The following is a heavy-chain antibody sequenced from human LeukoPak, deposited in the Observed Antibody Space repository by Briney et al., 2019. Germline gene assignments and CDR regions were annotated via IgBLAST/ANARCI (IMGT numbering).Heavy chain of an antibody. J-gene: IGHJ3*02. CDR1: GYTFTSYA. D-gene: IGHD6-13*01. CDR3: ARGEGYSSSWYPGSGAFDI. CDR2: INAGNGNA. Sequence: ASVKVSCKASGYTFTSYAMHWVRQAPGQRLEWMGRINAGNGNAKYSQKFQGRVTITRDTSASTAYMELSSLRSEDTAVYYCARGEGYSSSWYPGSGAFDIWGQGTMVTVSS. V-gene: IGHV1-3*01.